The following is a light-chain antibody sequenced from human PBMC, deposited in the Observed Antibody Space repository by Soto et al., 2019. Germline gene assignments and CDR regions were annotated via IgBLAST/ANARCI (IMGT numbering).Light chain of an antibody. CDR2: GAS. Sequence: EIVMTQSPATLSVSPGERATLSCRASQSVSSNLAWYQQKPGQAPRLLIYGASTRATGIPVRFSGSGSGTDFTLTISSLEPEDFAVYYCQQRSNSWTFGQGTKGDI. J-gene: IGKJ1*01. CDR3: QQRSNSWT. V-gene: IGKV3-15*01. CDR1: QSVSSN.